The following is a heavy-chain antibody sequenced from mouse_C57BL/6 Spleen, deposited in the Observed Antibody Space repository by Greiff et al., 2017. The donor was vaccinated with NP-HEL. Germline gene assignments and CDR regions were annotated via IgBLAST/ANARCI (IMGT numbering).Heavy chain of an antibody. D-gene: IGHD2-1*01. J-gene: IGHJ2*01. CDR3: AREGGVYGNYYFDY. V-gene: IGHV5-4*01. CDR2: ISDGGSYT. Sequence: EVKVEESGGGLVKPGGSLKLSCAASGFTFSSYAMSWVRQTPEKRLEWVATISDGGSYTYYPDNVKGRFTISRDNAKNNLYLQMSHLKSEDTAMYYCAREGGVYGNYYFDYWGQGTTLTVSS. CDR1: GFTFSSYA.